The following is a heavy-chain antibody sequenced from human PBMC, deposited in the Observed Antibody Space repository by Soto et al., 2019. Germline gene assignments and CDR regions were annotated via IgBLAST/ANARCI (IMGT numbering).Heavy chain of an antibody. D-gene: IGHD3-10*01. CDR1: GGSISSYY. Sequence: SETLSLTCTVSGGSISSYYWSWIRQPAGKGLEWIGRIYTSGSTNYNPSLKSRVTMSVDTSKNQFSLKLSSVTAADTAVYYCARVISWFGVYSGMDVWGQGTTVTVSS. CDR2: IYTSGST. V-gene: IGHV4-4*07. CDR3: ARVISWFGVYSGMDV. J-gene: IGHJ6*02.